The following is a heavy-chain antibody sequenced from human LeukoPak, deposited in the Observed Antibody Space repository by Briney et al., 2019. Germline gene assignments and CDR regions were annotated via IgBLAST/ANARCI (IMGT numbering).Heavy chain of an antibody. CDR3: ARDRLYSGMDV. D-gene: IGHD3-16*02. CDR2: IYYSGST. J-gene: IGHJ6*02. V-gene: IGHV4-34*01. CDR1: GGSFSDYY. Sequence: SETLSLTCAVYGGSFSDYYWSWIRQPPGKGLEWIGSIYYSGSTYYNPSLKSRVTISVDTSKNQFSLKLSSVTAADTAVYYCARDRLYSGMDVWGQGTTVTVSS.